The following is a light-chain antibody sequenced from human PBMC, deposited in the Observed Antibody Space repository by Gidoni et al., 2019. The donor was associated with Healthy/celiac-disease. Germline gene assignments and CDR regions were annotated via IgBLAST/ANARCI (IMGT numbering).Light chain of an antibody. CDR1: QDISNY. CDR3: QQYDNLLIT. V-gene: IGKV1-33*01. CDR2: DAS. J-gene: IGKJ5*01. Sequence: DIQMTQSPSSLSESVGDRVTITCQASQDISNYLNWYQQQPGKAPKLLIYDASNLETGVPSRFSGSGSRTDFTFTISSLQPEDIATYYCQQYDNLLITFGQGTRLEIK.